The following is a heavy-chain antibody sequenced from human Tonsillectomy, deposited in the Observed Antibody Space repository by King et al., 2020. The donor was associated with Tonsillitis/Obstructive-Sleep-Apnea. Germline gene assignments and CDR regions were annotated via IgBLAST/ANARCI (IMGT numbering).Heavy chain of an antibody. CDR3: AREQSSRIAAAGSFFDY. D-gene: IGHD6-13*01. CDR2: IPYEGRKK. Sequence: QVQLVESGGAVVQPGGSLRLSCAPSGFTSVSYPMPWVAQPPAKGQEGWAFIPYEGRKKYNADSVKGRFTISRDNSKNTLYLQMNSLRAEDTAVYYCAREQSSRIAAAGSFFDYWGQGTLVTVSS. J-gene: IGHJ4*02. V-gene: IGHV3-30*01. CDR1: GFTSVSYP.